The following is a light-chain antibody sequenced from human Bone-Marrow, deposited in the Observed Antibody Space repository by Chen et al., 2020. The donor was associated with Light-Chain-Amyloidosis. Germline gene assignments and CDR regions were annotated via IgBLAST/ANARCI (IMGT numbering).Light chain of an antibody. CDR2: FTSESED. J-gene: IGLJ3*02. CDR3: MIWHSTAWV. V-gene: IGLV5-45*02. Sequence: QAVLTQPSSLSASPGASASLTCTFRSDINVGSYRIYWYQQEPGSPPQYHLSFTSESEDQRGSGVISRCAGASDGSAKAGSLRIYGLQSGEEAEYYCMIWHSTAWVFGGGTKLTIL. CDR1: SDINVGSYR.